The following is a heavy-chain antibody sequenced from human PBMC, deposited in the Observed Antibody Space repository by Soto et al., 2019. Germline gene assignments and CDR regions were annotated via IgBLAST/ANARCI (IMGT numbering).Heavy chain of an antibody. Sequence: QVQLVESGGGVVQPGTSLRLSCVASGFIFKNHGMHWVRQAPGKGLEWLAVIWYDGSEKYYADSVTGRFTISRDNSKNTLYLQMNSLRVEDTAVYYCARGSNNKVVDPWGQGTVVTVSS. D-gene: IGHD1-26*01. CDR2: IWYDGSEK. V-gene: IGHV3-33*01. CDR1: GFIFKNHG. J-gene: IGHJ5*02. CDR3: ARGSNNKVVDP.